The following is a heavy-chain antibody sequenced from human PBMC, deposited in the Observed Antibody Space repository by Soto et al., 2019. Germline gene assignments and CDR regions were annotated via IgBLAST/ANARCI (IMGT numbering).Heavy chain of an antibody. CDR1: GGSFSGYY. V-gene: IGHV4-34*01. CDR2: INHSGST. J-gene: IGHJ6*02. CDR3: ARTDDYYGMDV. Sequence: QVQLQQWGAGLLKPSETLSLTCAVYGGSFSGYYWSWIRQPPGKGLEWIGEINHSGSTNYNPSLKSRVTISVDTSKNQFSLKLSSVTAADTAVYYCARTDDYYGMDVWGQGTTVTVSS. D-gene: IGHD3-16*01.